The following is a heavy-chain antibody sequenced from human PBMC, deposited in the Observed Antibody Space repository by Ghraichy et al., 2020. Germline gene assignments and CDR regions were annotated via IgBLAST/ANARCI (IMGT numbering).Heavy chain of an antibody. CDR1: AYSISSGYF. CDR2: MHHTGST. D-gene: IGHD2-15*01. J-gene: IGHJ4*02. Sequence: SETLSLTCTVSAYSISSGYFWGCIRQPPGKRLEWIGSMHHTGSTYYNPSLKSRLTISVDTSRNQFSLKLSSLTAADTAVYYCARVGYCNGGSCLHYFDYWGQGTLVTVSS. V-gene: IGHV4-38-2*02. CDR3: ARVGYCNGGSCLHYFDY.